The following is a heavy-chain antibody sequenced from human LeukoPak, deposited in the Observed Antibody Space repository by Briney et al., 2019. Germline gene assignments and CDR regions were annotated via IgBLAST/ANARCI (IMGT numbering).Heavy chain of an antibody. Sequence: SLRVSCTASGVSFSRNAISWVRQAPGQGLEWMGGFIPIVGITTYAQTLKGRVTITEDRSTSTAYMEMSSLRAEDTAVYYCARIQAVGVSVEIDAYYSYGMDVWGQGTAVSVSS. CDR3: ARIQAVGVSVEIDAYYSYGMDV. D-gene: IGHD5-18*01. V-gene: IGHV1-69*17. CDR2: FIPIVGIT. CDR1: GVSFSRNA. J-gene: IGHJ6*02.